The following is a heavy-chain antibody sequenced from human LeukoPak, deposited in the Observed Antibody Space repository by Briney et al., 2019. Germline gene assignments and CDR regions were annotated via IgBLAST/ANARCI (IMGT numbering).Heavy chain of an antibody. V-gene: IGHV3-11*01. CDR1: GFTFSDYY. D-gene: IGHD2-21*02. CDR2: ISSSGSTL. Sequence: PGGSLRLSCAASGFTFSDYYMSWIRQAPGKGLEWVSYISSSGSTLYYADSVKGRFTISRDNAKNSLDLQRNSLRAEDTAVYYCARDAGVSTAIPLYYFDYWGQGTLVTVSS. J-gene: IGHJ4*02. CDR3: ARDAGVSTAIPLYYFDY.